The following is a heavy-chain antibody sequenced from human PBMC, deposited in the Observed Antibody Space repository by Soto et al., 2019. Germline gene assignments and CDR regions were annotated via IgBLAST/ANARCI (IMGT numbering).Heavy chain of an antibody. CDR2: ISGSGGST. V-gene: IGHV3-23*01. CDR3: AKDSGIAVADTYYYYYGMDV. CDR1: GFTFSSYA. J-gene: IGHJ6*02. D-gene: IGHD6-19*01. Sequence: GGSLRLSCAASGFTFSSYAMSWVRQAPGKGLEWVSAISGSGGSTYYADSVKGRFTISRDNSKNTLYLQMNNLRAEDTAVYYCAKDSGIAVADTYYYYYGMDVWGQGTTVTVSS.